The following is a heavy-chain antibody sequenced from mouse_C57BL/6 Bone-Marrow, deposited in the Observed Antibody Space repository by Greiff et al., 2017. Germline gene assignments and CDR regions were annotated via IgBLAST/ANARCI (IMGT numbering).Heavy chain of an antibody. CDR1: GFNFKDDY. J-gene: IGHJ1*03. Sequence: EVKLQESGAELVRPGASVKMSCTASGFNFKDDYMNWVQQRPEQGLEWIGWIDPENGDTEYASKFQGKATLTADTSANTAYLQLSRLTSEDTAVYYCTLGGYSHWYFDVWGTGTTVTVSS. V-gene: IGHV14-4*01. CDR2: IDPENGDT. D-gene: IGHD2-3*01. CDR3: TLGGYSHWYFDV.